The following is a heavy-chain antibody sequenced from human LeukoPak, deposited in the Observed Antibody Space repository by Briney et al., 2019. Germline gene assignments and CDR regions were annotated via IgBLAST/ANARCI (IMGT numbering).Heavy chain of an antibody. D-gene: IGHD6-19*01. Sequence: GGSLRLSCVASGFTFSSYSMNWVRQAPGKGLEWVSSISSRSSHIYYADSVKGRFTISRDNAKNSLYLQMNSLRAEDTAVYYCARVKEVAVADYWYFDLWGRGTLVTVSS. CDR3: ARVKEVAVADYWYFDL. CDR1: GFTFSSYS. J-gene: IGHJ2*01. CDR2: ISSRSSHI. V-gene: IGHV3-21*01.